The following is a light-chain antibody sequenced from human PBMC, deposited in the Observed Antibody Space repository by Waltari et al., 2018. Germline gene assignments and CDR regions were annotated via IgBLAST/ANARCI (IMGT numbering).Light chain of an antibody. CDR1: QSISTQ. J-gene: IGKJ2*03. Sequence: DIQLTQPPSTLSASVGDRVTIPCRASQSISTQLDWVQQKPGNPPKPLSYKTCNLEEGVPSRFSGRGSGTEFTLTITDLQPDDFATYYCQQYSSSSMFSFGQGTKLEIK. V-gene: IGKV1-5*03. CDR2: KTC. CDR3: QQYSSSSMFS.